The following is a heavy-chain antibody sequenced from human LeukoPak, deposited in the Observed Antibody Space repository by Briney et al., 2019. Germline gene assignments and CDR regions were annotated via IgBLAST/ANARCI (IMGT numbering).Heavy chain of an antibody. D-gene: IGHD5-24*01. CDR1: GFTFSSYE. V-gene: IGHV3-48*03. CDR3: ARGTRRDGYNTGY. Sequence: GGSLRLSCAASGFTFSSYEMNWVRQAPGKGLEWVSYISSSGSTIYYADSVKGRFTISRDNAKNSLYLQMNSLRAEDTAVYYCARGTRRDGYNTGYWGQGTLVTVSS. J-gene: IGHJ4*02. CDR2: ISSSGSTI.